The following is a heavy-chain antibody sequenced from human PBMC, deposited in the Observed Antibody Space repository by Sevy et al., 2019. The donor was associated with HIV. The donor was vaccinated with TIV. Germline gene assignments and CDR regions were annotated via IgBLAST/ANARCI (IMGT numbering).Heavy chain of an antibody. Sequence: ASVKVSCKASGGTFSSYAISWVRQAPGQGLEWMGGIIPIFGTANYAQKFQGRVTITADESTSTAYMELSSLRSEDTAVYYCARDQGSGYELGYWGQGTLVTVSS. CDR2: IIPIFGTA. CDR1: GGTFSSYA. CDR3: ARDQGSGYELGY. D-gene: IGHD5-12*01. V-gene: IGHV1-69*13. J-gene: IGHJ4*02.